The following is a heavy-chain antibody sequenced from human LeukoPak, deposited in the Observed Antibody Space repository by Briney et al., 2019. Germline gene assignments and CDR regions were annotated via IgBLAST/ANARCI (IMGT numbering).Heavy chain of an antibody. CDR3: ARVHSYGYYYYYVMDV. V-gene: IGHV4-38-2*01. CDR1: GYSISSGYY. J-gene: IGHJ6*04. Sequence: SETLSPTCAVSGYSISSGYYWGWIRQPPGKGLEWIGSIYHSGSTYYNPSLKSRVTISVDTSKNQFSLKLSSVTAADTAVYYCARVHSYGYYYYYVMDVWGKGTTVTVSS. D-gene: IGHD5-18*01. CDR2: IYHSGST.